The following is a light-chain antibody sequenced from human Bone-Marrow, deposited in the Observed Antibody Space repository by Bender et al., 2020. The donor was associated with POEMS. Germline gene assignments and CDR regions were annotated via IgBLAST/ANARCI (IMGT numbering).Light chain of an antibody. CDR2: DVT. Sequence: QSALTQPASVSGSPGQSITISCTGTSSDVGGYNYVSWFQQHAGKAPKLMIYDVTKRPSGVPDRFSGSKSDNTASLTISGLQAEDEADYYCCSYAGTYTWVFGGGTKLTVL. V-gene: IGLV2-11*01. CDR3: CSYAGTYTWV. CDR1: SSDVGGYNY. J-gene: IGLJ3*02.